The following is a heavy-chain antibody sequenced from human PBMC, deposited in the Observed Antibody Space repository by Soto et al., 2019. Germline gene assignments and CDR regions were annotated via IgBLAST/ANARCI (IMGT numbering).Heavy chain of an antibody. CDR1: GVSVRSYT. J-gene: IGHJ4*02. D-gene: IGHD3-9*01. CDR2: VFSSVSA. V-gene: IGHV4-4*07. Sequence: SETLSLTCIVSGVSVRSYTWSWVRQPANKGLEWIGRVFSSVSATYNPSLKSRVSISMDSPENRISLKLDTVTAADACVYFCDRDGMRTGNTWGRRTLVTVSS. CDR3: DRDGMRTGNT.